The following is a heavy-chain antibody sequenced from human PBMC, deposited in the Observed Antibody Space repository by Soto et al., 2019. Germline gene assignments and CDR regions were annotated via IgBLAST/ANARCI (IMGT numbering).Heavy chain of an antibody. CDR2: ISTSSNVV. D-gene: IGHD2-15*01. J-gene: IGHJ4*02. CDR3: ARDFYGGFSYGPGDN. Sequence: TGGSLRLSCEGSGFNVRSHGMHWVRQAPGKGLEWISYISTSSNVVYYANSVTGRFTISRDNGNNSVFLQMNSLRAEDTALYYCARDFYGGFSYGPGDNWGQGTLVTVSS. V-gene: IGHV3-21*05. CDR1: GFNVRSHG.